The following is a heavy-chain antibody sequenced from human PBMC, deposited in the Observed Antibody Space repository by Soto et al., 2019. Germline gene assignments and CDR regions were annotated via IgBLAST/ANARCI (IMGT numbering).Heavy chain of an antibody. CDR2: INPKSGGT. CDR3: ARGDSTDCSNGVCSFFYNHDMDV. V-gene: IGHV1-2*04. D-gene: IGHD2-8*01. J-gene: IGHJ6*02. Sequence: QVQLVQSGAEVKKPGASVKVSCKASGYSFTDYYIHWVRQAPGQGLEWLGRINPKSGGTSTAQKFQGWVTMTTDPSISTASMELTRLTSDDTAIYYCARGDSTDCSNGVCSFFYNHDMDVWGQGTTVTVSS. CDR1: GYSFTDYY.